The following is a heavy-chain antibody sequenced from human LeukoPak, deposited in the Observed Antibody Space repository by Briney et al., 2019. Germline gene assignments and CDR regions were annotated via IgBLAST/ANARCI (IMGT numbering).Heavy chain of an antibody. CDR2: IYHSGST. V-gene: IGHV4-38-2*02. D-gene: IGHD2-21*02. Sequence: PSETLSLTCTVSGYSISSGYYWGWIRQPPGKGLEWIGSIYHSGSTYYNPSLKSRVTISVDTSKNQFSLKLSSVTAADTAVYYCARVGSCGGGCAKGAFDIWGQGTMVTVSS. CDR1: GYSISSGYY. J-gene: IGHJ3*02. CDR3: ARVGSCGGGCAKGAFDI.